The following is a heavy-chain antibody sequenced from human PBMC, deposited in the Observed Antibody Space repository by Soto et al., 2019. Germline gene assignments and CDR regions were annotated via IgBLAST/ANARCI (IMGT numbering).Heavy chain of an antibody. Sequence: PSETLSLTCTGSGGAISSYYWSWIRQPPGKGLEWVGYIYYSGSTNYNPSLKSRITISVDTSKNQFSLKLSSVTAADTAVYYCARWGSGYLLVGYYYHRMEVWGQG. CDR2: IYYSGST. CDR3: ARWGSGYLLVGYYYHRMEV. J-gene: IGHJ6*02. CDR1: GGAISSYY. D-gene: IGHD3-22*01. V-gene: IGHV4-59*01.